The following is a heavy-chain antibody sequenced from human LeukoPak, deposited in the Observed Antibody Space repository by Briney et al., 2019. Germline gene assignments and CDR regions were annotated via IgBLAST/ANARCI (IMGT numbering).Heavy chain of an antibody. J-gene: IGHJ4*02. CDR2: ISSSNSYI. D-gene: IGHD3-22*01. V-gene: IGHV3-21*01. Sequence: GGSLRLSCAASGFTFNTYSMNWARQAPGKGLEWVSSISSSNSYIYYADSMKGRFTISRDNAKNSLYLQMNSLRAEDTAVYYCARGPDNYYDTPSDCWGQGTLVTVSS. CDR3: ARGPDNYYDTPSDC. CDR1: GFTFNTYS.